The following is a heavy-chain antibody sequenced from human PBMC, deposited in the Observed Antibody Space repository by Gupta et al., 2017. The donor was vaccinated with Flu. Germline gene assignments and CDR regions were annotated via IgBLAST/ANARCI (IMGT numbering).Heavy chain of an antibody. Sequence: EVQLVESGGGLVKPGGSLRLSCAASGFTFSSYSMNWVRQAPGKGLEWVSSISSRSSYIYYADSVKGRFTISRDNAKNSLYLQMNSLRAEDTAVYYCAREKVYCSGGSCYRGYFDYWGQGTLVTVSS. CDR2: ISSRSSYI. CDR3: AREKVYCSGGSCYRGYFDY. D-gene: IGHD2-15*01. J-gene: IGHJ4*02. V-gene: IGHV3-21*01. CDR1: GFTFSSYS.